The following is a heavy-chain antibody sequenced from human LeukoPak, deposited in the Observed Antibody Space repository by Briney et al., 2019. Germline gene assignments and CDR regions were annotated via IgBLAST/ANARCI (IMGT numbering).Heavy chain of an antibody. CDR2: IYYSGST. J-gene: IGHJ4*02. Sequence: SETLSLTCTVSGGSISSRSYYWGWIRQPPGKGLEWIGSIYYSGSTNYNPSLKSRVTISVDTSKNQFSLKLSSVTAADTAVYYCAGDGYNTYYFDYWGQGTLVTVSS. CDR1: GGSISSRSYY. D-gene: IGHD5-24*01. V-gene: IGHV4-39*07. CDR3: AGDGYNTYYFDY.